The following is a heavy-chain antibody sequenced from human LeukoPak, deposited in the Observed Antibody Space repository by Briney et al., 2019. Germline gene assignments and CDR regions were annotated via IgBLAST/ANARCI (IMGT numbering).Heavy chain of an antibody. J-gene: IGHJ5*02. Sequence: GGSLRLSGAASGFTFSSYAMSWVRQAPGKGLEWVSAISGSGGSTYYADSVKGRFTISRDNSKNTLYLQMNSLRAEDTAVYYCAKVIFVRMRQQLVQGWFDPWGQGTLVTVSS. CDR1: GFTFSSYA. V-gene: IGHV3-23*01. D-gene: IGHD6-13*01. CDR3: AKVIFVRMRQQLVQGWFDP. CDR2: ISGSGGST.